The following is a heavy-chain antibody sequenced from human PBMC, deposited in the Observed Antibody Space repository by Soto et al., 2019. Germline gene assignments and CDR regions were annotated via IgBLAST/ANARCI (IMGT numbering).Heavy chain of an antibody. J-gene: IGHJ4*02. CDR2: VSHSGNT. Sequence: KPSETLSLTCTVSGGSFTGHFWSWVRQPPGKGLEWIGEVSHSGNTKYYPSLRSRVTLSIDTSKKQISLNLTSVTDADTAVYYCASVTFGGVVLAHWGQGTLVTVSS. V-gene: IGHV4-34*01. CDR3: ASVTFGGVVLAH. D-gene: IGHD3-16*01. CDR1: GGSFTGHF.